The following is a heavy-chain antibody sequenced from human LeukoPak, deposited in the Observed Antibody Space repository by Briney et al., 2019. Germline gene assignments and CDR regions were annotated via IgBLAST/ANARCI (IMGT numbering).Heavy chain of an antibody. J-gene: IGHJ4*02. CDR3: ASSLRELWFGSFDY. CDR1: GYTFTGYG. V-gene: IGHV1-18*01. Sequence: GASVKVSCKASGYTFTGYGISWVRQAPGQGLEWMGWISAYNGNTNYAQKLQGRVTMTTDTSTSTAYMELRSLRSDDTAVYYCASSLRELWFGSFDYWGQGTLVTVSS. D-gene: IGHD3-10*01. CDR2: ISAYNGNT.